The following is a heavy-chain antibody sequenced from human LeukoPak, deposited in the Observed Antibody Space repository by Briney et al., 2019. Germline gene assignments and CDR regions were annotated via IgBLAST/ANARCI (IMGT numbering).Heavy chain of an antibody. CDR2: VSYDGSNK. Sequence: PGGSLRLSCAASGFTFSSFGMHWVRQAPGKGLEWVAVVSYDGSNKYFADSVKGRFTISRDNPKNTLYLQMNSLRPEDTAVYYCAKSTTVTTQQRGYFDYWDQGTLVTVSS. CDR1: GFTFSSFG. J-gene: IGHJ4*02. V-gene: IGHV3-30*18. D-gene: IGHD4-11*01. CDR3: AKSTTVTTQQRGYFDY.